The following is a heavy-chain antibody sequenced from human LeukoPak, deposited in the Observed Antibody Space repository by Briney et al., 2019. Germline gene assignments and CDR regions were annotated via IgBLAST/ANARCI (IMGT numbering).Heavy chain of an antibody. CDR3: VKMADDSSGYAYYYYYMDV. CDR2: IKQDGSEK. CDR1: GFTFSNYW. V-gene: IGHV3-7*01. Sequence: GGSLRLSCAASGFTFSNYWMSWVRQAPGKGLEWVANIKQDGSEKYYVDSVKGRFTISRDNAKNSLNLQMNSLRAEDTAVYYCVKMADDSSGYAYYYYYMDVWGKGTTVTVSS. J-gene: IGHJ6*03. D-gene: IGHD3-22*01.